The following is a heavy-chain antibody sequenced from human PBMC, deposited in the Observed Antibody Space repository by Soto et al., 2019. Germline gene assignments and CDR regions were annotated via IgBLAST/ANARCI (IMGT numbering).Heavy chain of an antibody. CDR3: ARSWADGSGRALWCMDV. V-gene: IGHV4-59*01. Sequence: SETLSLTCTVSGGSISSYYWSWIRQPPGKGLEWIGYIYYSGNTNYNPSPKSRVTISVDTSKNQFSLKLSSVTAADTAVYYCARSWADGSGRALWCMDVWGQGTTVTVSS. CDR1: GGSISSYY. CDR2: IYYSGNT. J-gene: IGHJ6*02. D-gene: IGHD3-10*01.